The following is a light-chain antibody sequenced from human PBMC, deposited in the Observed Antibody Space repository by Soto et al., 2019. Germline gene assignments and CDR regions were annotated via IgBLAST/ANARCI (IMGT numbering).Light chain of an antibody. CDR3: QQYNSYST. CDR1: QSISSW. CDR2: KAS. J-gene: IGKJ1*01. V-gene: IGKV1-5*03. Sequence: DLQMTQSPSPLSASVGDRVTITCRGSQSISSWLAWYQQKPGKAPKLLIYKASSLESGVPSRFSGSGSGTEFTLTISSLQPDDFATYYCQQYNSYSTFGQGTKVDIK.